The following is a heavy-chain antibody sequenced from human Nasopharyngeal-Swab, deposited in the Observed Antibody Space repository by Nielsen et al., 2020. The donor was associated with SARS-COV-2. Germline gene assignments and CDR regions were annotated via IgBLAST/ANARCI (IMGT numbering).Heavy chain of an antibody. CDR3: AKDRVDAAMEALDY. D-gene: IGHD5-18*01. CDR1: GFTFSSYA. Sequence: GEPLKISCAASGFTFSSYAMSWVRQAPGKGLEWVSAISGSGGSTYYADSVKGRFTISRDNSKNTLYLQMNSLRAEDTAVYYCAKDRVDAAMEALDYWGQGTLVTVSS. CDR2: ISGSGGST. V-gene: IGHV3-23*01. J-gene: IGHJ4*02.